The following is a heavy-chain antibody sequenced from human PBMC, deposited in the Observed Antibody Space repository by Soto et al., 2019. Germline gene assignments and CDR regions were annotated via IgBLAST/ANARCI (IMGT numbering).Heavy chain of an antibody. CDR1: TYSISSDYY. V-gene: IGHV4-38-2*02. CDR2: IYHSGST. J-gene: IGHJ5*02. CDR3: ARDRERYRYSSSWFDP. Sequence: SETLSLTCAVSTYSISSDYYWGWIRQPPGKGLEWIGSIYHSGSTYYNPSLKSRVTISIDTSKNQFSLKLSSATAADTAVYYCARDRERYRYSSSWFDPWGQGXLVTVSS. D-gene: IGHD5-18*01.